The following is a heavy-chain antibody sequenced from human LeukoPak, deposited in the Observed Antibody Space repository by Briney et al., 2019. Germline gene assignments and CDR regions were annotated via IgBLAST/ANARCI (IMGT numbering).Heavy chain of an antibody. CDR3: ARVRPATLHYYYYMDV. J-gene: IGHJ6*03. Sequence: ASVKVSCKASGGTFSSYAISWVRQAPGQGLEWMGGIIPIFGTANYAQKFQGRVTITTDESTSTAYMELSSLRSEDTAVYYCARVRPATLHYYYYMDVWGKGTTVTVSS. CDR1: GGTFSSYA. CDR2: IIPIFGTA. D-gene: IGHD3-16*01. V-gene: IGHV1-69*05.